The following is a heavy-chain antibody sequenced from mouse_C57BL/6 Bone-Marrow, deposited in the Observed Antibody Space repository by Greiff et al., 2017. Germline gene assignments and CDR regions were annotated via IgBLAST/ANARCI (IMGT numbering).Heavy chain of an antibody. CDR3: AREGNLTGDDVLYWYFEV. D-gene: IGHD2-13*01. CDR2: IYPGSGST. J-gene: IGHJ1*03. CDR1: GYTFTSYW. Sequence: QVQLQQPGAELVKPGASVKMSCKASGYTFTSYWITWVKQRPGQGLEWIGDIYPGSGSTNYNEKFKSKATLTVDTSSRAAYMQLSSLTSEDSAVYNCAREGNLTGDDVLYWYFEVWGTGATRTVSS. V-gene: IGHV1-55*01.